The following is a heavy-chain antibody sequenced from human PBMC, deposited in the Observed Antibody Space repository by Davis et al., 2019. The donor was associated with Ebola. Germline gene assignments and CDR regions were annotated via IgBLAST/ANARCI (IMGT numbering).Heavy chain of an antibody. Sequence: GESLKISCAASGFTFSSYGMHWVRQAPGKGLEWVAVISYDGSNKYYADSVKSRFTISRDNSKNTLYLQMNSLRAEDTAVYYCAKDGSVEGYYYYYGMDVWGQGTTVTVSS. J-gene: IGHJ6*02. D-gene: IGHD5-24*01. CDR1: GFTFSSYG. CDR3: AKDGSVEGYYYYYGMDV. CDR2: ISYDGSNK. V-gene: IGHV3-30*18.